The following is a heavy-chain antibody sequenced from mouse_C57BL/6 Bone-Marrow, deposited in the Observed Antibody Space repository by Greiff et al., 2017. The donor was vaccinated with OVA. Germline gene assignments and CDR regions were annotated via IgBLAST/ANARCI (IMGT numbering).Heavy chain of an antibody. CDR3: ARGRWLHAYWYFDV. CDR1: GYSFTGYY. J-gene: IGHJ1*03. V-gene: IGHV1-42*01. CDR2: INPSTGGT. Sequence: EVKLQQSGPELVKPGASVKISCKASGYSFTGYYMNWVKQSPEKSLEWIGEINPSTGGTTYNQKFKAKATLTVDKSSSTAYMQLKSLTSEDSAVYYGARGRWLHAYWYFDVWGTGTTVTVSS. D-gene: IGHD2-3*01.